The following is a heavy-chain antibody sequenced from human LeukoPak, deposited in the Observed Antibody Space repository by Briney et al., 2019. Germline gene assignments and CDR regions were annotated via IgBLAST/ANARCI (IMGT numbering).Heavy chain of an antibody. CDR2: ISGSGGST. J-gene: IGHJ5*02. Sequence: SGGSLRLSCAASGFTFSSYAMSWVRQAPGKGLEWVSAISGSGGSTYYADSVKGRFTISRDNSKNTLYLQMNSLRAEDTAVYYCAKRLPIATMVRGPPWFDHWGQGTLVTVSS. V-gene: IGHV3-23*01. CDR1: GFTFSSYA. D-gene: IGHD3-10*01. CDR3: AKRLPIATMVRGPPWFDH.